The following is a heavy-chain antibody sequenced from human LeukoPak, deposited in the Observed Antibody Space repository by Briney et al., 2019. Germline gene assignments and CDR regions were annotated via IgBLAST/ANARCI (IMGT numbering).Heavy chain of an antibody. CDR2: ISHSGTT. J-gene: IGHJ3*02. CDR3: ARGLVWRFLLDSRRDSFDI. CDR1: GGSFSDYQ. D-gene: IGHD3-16*01. V-gene: IGHV4-34*01. Sequence: SETLSLTCAVSGGSFSDYQWNWIRQSPGKGLEWLGEISHSGTTTYNPSLKSRVTISVNTSKNQFSLRLRSVTAADTAVYYCARGLVWRFLLDSRRDSFDIWGQGTTITVSS.